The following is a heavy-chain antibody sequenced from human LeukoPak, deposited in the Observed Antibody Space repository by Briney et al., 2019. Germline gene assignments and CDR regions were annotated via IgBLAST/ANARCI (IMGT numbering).Heavy chain of an antibody. CDR2: ISYDGSNK. J-gene: IGHJ4*02. CDR3: ARDQLAYSGYDTLLDY. Sequence: GGSLRLSCAASGFTFSSYAMHWVRQAPGKGLEWVAVISYDGSNKYYADSVKGRFTISRDNSKNTLYLQMNSLRAEDTAVYYCARDQLAYSGYDTLLDYWGQGTLVTVSS. D-gene: IGHD5-12*01. V-gene: IGHV3-30-3*01. CDR1: GFTFSSYA.